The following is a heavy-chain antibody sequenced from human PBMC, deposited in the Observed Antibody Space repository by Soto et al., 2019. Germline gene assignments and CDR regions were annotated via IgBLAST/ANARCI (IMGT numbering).Heavy chain of an antibody. Sequence: ASVKVSCKASGYTFTGYVMHWVRQAPGQRLEWMGWINAGNGNTKYSQKFQGRVTITRDTSASTAYMELSSLRSEDTAVYYCARDPPNYYYDSSGYYLDYWGQGTQVTVSS. CDR1: GYTFTGYV. J-gene: IGHJ4*02. D-gene: IGHD3-22*01. CDR2: INAGNGNT. V-gene: IGHV1-3*01. CDR3: ARDPPNYYYDSSGYYLDY.